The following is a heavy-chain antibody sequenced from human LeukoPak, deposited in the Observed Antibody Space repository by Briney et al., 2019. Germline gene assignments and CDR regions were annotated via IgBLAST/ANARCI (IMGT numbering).Heavy chain of an antibody. CDR3: ARRGRYHDY. J-gene: IGHJ4*02. V-gene: IGHV3-7*01. Sequence: GGSLRLSCAPSGFTFSNYWMSWVRQAPGKRLEWVANIKEDGSEKYYVDSVKGRFTISRDNAKNSLYLQMNSLRAEDTAVYYCARRGRYHDYWGQGTLVTVSS. CDR2: IKEDGSEK. CDR1: GFTFSNYW. D-gene: IGHD3-16*02.